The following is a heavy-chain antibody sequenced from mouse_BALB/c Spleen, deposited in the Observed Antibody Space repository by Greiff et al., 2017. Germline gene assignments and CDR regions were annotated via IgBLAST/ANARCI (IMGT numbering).Heavy chain of an antibody. Sequence: EVQVVESGAELVKPGASVKLSCTASGFNIKDTYMHWVKQRPEQGLEWIGRIDPANGNTKYDPKFQGKATITADTSSNTAYLQLSSLTSEDTAVYYCARWDGSSYGHYAMDYWGQGTSVTVSS. J-gene: IGHJ4*01. V-gene: IGHV14-3*02. CDR1: GFNIKDTY. CDR3: ARWDGSSYGHYAMDY. CDR2: IDPANGNT. D-gene: IGHD1-1*01.